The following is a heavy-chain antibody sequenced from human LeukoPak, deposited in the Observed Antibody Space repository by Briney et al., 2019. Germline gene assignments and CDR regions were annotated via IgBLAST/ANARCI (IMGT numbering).Heavy chain of an antibody. CDR1: GGSFSGYY. CDR3: ARGRLYCTNGVCHYDY. V-gene: IGHV4-34*01. CDR2: INHSGST. Sequence: SETLSLTCAVYGGSFSGYYWSWIRQPPGKGLEWIGEINHSGSTNYNPSLKSRVIISVDTSKNQFSLKLSSVTAADTAVYYCARGRLYCTNGVCHYDYWGQGTLVTVSS. J-gene: IGHJ4*02. D-gene: IGHD2-8*01.